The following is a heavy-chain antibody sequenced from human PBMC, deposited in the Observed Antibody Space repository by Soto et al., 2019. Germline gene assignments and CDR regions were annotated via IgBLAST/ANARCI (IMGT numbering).Heavy chain of an antibody. CDR3: AHRILRTVFGLVTTTAIYFDF. J-gene: IGHJ4*02. V-gene: IGHV2-5*01. D-gene: IGHD3-3*01. CDR1: GFSLTTSGVG. Sequence: QITLNESGPTVVNPAETLTLTCTFSGFSLTTSGVGVGWIRQSPGKATEWLALIYWYADKRYSASIKSRLTITTDTSKKQVVLTMASVDTADTATYYCAHRILRTVFGLVTTTAIYFDFWGQGTPVVVSS. CDR2: IYWYADK.